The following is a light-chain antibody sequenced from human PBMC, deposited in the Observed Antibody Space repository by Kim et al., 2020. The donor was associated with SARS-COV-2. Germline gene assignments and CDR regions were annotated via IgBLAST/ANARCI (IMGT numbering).Light chain of an antibody. CDR3: CTYAGNFIWL. Sequence: QSVLTQPASVSGSPGQSITISCTGTNTNVGGYDLVSWYQQHPGKAPKLIISDVNKRPSGVPDRFSGSKSGNTASLTISGLQADDEADYFCCTYAGNFIWLFGGGTQLTVL. CDR2: DVN. CDR1: NTNVGGYDL. J-gene: IGLJ3*02. V-gene: IGLV2-11*01.